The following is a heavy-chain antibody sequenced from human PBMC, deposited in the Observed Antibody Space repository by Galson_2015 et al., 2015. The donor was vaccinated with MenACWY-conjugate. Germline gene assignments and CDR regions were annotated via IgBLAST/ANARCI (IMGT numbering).Heavy chain of an antibody. CDR2: IKNNAAGGTT. D-gene: IGHD6-19*01. J-gene: IGHJ4*02. CDR1: GFSFTNAW. Sequence: SLRLSCAASGFSFTNAWMSWVRQAPGKGLEWVGRIKNNAAGGTTDYAAPVKGRFTISRADSKSTLYLQMDSLKTEDTAVYYCTNYGSGSIADYWGQGALVTVSS. V-gene: IGHV3-15*01. CDR3: TNYGSGSIADY.